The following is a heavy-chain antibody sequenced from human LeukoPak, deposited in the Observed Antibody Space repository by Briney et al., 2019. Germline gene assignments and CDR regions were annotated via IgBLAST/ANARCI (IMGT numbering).Heavy chain of an antibody. J-gene: IGHJ5*02. CDR2: INSDGSST. Sequence: PGGSLRLSCAVSGFTFSNYGMRWVRQAPGKGLVWVSRINSDGSSTSYADSVKGRFTISRDNAKNSLYLQMNSLRAEDTAVYYCARDVDTTVTTVELALDPWGQGTLVTVSS. CDR1: GFTFSNYG. CDR3: ARDVDTTVTTVELALDP. V-gene: IGHV3-74*01. D-gene: IGHD4-17*01.